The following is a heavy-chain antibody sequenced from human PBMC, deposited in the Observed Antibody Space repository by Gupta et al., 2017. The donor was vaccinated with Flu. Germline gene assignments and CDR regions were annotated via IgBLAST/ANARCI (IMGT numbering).Heavy chain of an antibody. V-gene: IGHV3-9*01. CDR3: AKDNSASSLSFDY. CDR2: ISWNSGTI. J-gene: IGHJ4*02. Sequence: EVQLVESGGGLVQPGRSLRLSCAASGFNCGDYAIHWVRQLPGRGLEWVSSISWNSGTIGFADSVKGRFTISRDNTKTSLYLQMNSLRAEDTALYYCAKDNSASSLSFDYWGQGTLVTVSS. CDR1: GFNCGDYA. D-gene: IGHD6-6*01.